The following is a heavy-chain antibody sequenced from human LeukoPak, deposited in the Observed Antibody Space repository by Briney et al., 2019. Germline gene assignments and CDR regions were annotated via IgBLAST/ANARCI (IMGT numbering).Heavy chain of an antibody. CDR2: ISSSSSYI. Sequence: GGSLRLSCAASGFTFSSYCMNWVRQAPGKGLEWVSSISSSSSYIYYADSVKGRFTISRDNAKNSLYLQMNSLRAEDTAVYYCARDSPGYCSGGSCYGLDYWGQGTLVTVSS. CDR1: GFTFSSYC. V-gene: IGHV3-21*01. D-gene: IGHD2-15*01. J-gene: IGHJ4*02. CDR3: ARDSPGYCSGGSCYGLDY.